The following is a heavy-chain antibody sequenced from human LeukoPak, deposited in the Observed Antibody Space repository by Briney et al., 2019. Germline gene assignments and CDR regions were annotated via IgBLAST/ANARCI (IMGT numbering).Heavy chain of an antibody. J-gene: IGHJ4*02. V-gene: IGHV3-23*01. CDR1: GFTFSSYA. CDR3: ATWGLIVVVVAGFDY. Sequence: GGSLRLSCAASGFTFSSYAMSWVRQAPGKGLEWVSAISGSGGSTYYADSVKGRFTISRDNSKNTLYLQMNSLRAEGTAVYYCATWGLIVVVVAGFDYWGQGTLVTVSS. D-gene: IGHD2-15*01. CDR2: ISGSGGST.